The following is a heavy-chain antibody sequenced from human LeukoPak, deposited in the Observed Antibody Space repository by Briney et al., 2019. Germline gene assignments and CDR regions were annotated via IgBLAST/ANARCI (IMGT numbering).Heavy chain of an antibody. D-gene: IGHD4-17*01. CDR2: IYYSGDT. CDR1: GGSLSSSGYY. V-gene: IGHV4-39*01. Sequence: PSATLSLTCTVSGGSLSSSGYYWGWVRQPPGKGMEWIGTIYYSGDTYYNPSLKSRVIIYVDTSKNQFSLKLSSVTAADTAVYYCASLDYGDSGSFDYWGRGALVTVSS. CDR3: ASLDYGDSGSFDY. J-gene: IGHJ4*02.